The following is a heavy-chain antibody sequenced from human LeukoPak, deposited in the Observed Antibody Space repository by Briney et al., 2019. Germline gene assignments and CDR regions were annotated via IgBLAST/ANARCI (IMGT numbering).Heavy chain of an antibody. CDR2: IYYSGST. J-gene: IGHJ4*02. Sequence: PSETLSLTCTVSGGSISSYYWSWIRQPPGKGLEWIGYIYYSGSTNYNPSPKSRVTISVDTSKNQFSLKLSSVTAADTAVYYCARAETEYYYDSSGYYLGYWGQGTLVTVSS. CDR1: GGSISSYY. CDR3: ARAETEYYYDSSGYYLGY. D-gene: IGHD3-22*01. V-gene: IGHV4-59*01.